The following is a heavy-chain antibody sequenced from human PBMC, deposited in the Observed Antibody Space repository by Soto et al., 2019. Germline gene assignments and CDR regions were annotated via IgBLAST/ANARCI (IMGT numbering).Heavy chain of an antibody. Sequence: EVQLLESGGGFVQPGGSLRLSCAASGFTFSDYAMTWVRQAPGKGLEWVSAITSSGSSTYYAESVKGRCTISRDNSKSTLYLQMNSLRAEDTATYYCAKGAEGYVVSSLDSWGQGTLVTVSS. CDR3: AKGAEGYVVSSLDS. J-gene: IGHJ4*02. CDR1: GFTFSDYA. CDR2: ITSSGSST. D-gene: IGHD5-12*01. V-gene: IGHV3-23*01.